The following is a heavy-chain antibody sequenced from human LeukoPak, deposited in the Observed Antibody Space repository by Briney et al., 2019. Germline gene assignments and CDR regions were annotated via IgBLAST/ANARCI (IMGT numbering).Heavy chain of an antibody. J-gene: IGHJ4*02. Sequence: SETLSLTCAVYGGSFSGYYWSWIRQPPGKGLEWIGEINHSGSTNYNPSLKSRVTISVDTSKNQFSLKLSSVTAADTAVYYCASARMSGSSIYFDYWGQGTLVTVSS. D-gene: IGHD1-26*01. CDR1: GGSFSGYY. CDR3: ASARMSGSSIYFDY. V-gene: IGHV4-34*01. CDR2: INHSGST.